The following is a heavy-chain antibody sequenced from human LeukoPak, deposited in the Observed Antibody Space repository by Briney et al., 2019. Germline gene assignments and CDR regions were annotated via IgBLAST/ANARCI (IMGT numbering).Heavy chain of an antibody. V-gene: IGHV3-23*01. Sequence: AGGSLRLSCEASGFTFTSCAMHWVRQAPGKGLEWVSSISASGSGTFYTDSMSGRFTISRDNAKKTLFLQMKNLRLGDTALYYCAKGRDTSGRQNFDFWGQGTLVTVSS. CDR1: GFTFTSCA. J-gene: IGHJ4*02. D-gene: IGHD6-19*01. CDR3: AKGRDTSGRQNFDF. CDR2: ISASGSGT.